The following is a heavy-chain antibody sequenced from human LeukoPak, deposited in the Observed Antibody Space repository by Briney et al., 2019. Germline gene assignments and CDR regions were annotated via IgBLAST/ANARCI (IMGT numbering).Heavy chain of an antibody. J-gene: IGHJ4*02. D-gene: IGHD3-22*01. CDR3: ATSYSSGNFDY. V-gene: IGHV4-34*01. CDR1: GGSFSGYY. Sequence: SETLSLTCAVYGGSFSGYYWSWIRQPPGKGLEWIGEINHSGSTSYNPSLKSRVTISVDTSKNQFSLKLSSVTAADTAVYYCATSYSSGNFDYWGQGTLVTVSS. CDR2: INHSGST.